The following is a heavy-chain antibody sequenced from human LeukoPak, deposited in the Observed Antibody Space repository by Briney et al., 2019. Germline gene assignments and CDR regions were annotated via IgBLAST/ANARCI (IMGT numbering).Heavy chain of an antibody. Sequence: PGGSLRLSCAPPVLTFRSNWMTSVRQAPGKGLEWVATIKYDGSETYYVDSVRGRFSISRDNAKNSLYLQMNSLRAEDTAVYYCARDSTLSYYWGQGTLVTVSS. D-gene: IGHD1-26*01. CDR1: VLTFRSNW. J-gene: IGHJ4*02. CDR2: IKYDGSET. CDR3: ARDSTLSYY. V-gene: IGHV3-7*04.